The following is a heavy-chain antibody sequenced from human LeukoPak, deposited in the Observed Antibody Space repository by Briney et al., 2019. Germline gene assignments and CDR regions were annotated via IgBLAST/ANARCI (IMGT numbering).Heavy chain of an antibody. Sequence: SETLSLTCTVSGGSISSSSYYWGWIRQPPGKGLGWIGSIYYSGSTYYNPSLKSRVTISVDTSKNQFSLKLSSVTAADTAVYYCARDEVLTQQQLAIYYYYGMDVWGQGTTVTVSS. CDR2: IYYSGST. J-gene: IGHJ6*02. V-gene: IGHV4-39*02. CDR3: ARDEVLTQQQLAIYYYYGMDV. D-gene: IGHD6-13*01. CDR1: GGSISSSSYY.